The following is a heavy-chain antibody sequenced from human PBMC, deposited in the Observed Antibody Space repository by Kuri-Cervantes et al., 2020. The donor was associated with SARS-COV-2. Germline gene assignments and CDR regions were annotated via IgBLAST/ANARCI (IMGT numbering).Heavy chain of an antibody. V-gene: IGHV4-38-2*02. D-gene: IGHD5-24*01. CDR2: IYHSGST. CDR3: ARVNVATILARFVYFDY. J-gene: IGHJ4*02. CDR1: GYSISSGYY. Sequence: GSLRLSCTVSGYSISSGYYWGWIRQPPGKGLEWIGSIYHSGSTYYNPSLKSRVTISVDTSKNQFSLKLSSVTAADTAVYYCARVNVATILARFVYFDYWGQGTLVTVSS.